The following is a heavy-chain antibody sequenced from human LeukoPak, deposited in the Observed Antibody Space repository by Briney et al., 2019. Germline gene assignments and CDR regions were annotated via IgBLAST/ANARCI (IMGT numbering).Heavy chain of an antibody. V-gene: IGHV4-38-2*02. D-gene: IGHD3-3*01. CDR1: GYSISSGYY. CDR3: ARGLNDSWTGENY. J-gene: IGHJ4*02. Sequence: SETLSLTCSVSGYSISSGYYWDWIRQPPGKGLEWIGEINHSGSTNYNPSLKSRVTISLDTSKSQFSPKVRYVTAADTAVYYCARGLNDSWTGENYWGQGTLVTVSS. CDR2: INHSGST.